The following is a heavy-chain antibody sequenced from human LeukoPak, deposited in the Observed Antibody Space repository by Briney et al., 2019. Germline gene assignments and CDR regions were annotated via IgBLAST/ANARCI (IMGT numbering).Heavy chain of an antibody. CDR2: INPNSGGT. CDR1: GYTFTSYD. CDR3: ARGPHPYYHDGSTYFEY. Sequence: GASVKVSCKASGYTFTSYDINWVRQAPGQGLEWMGWINPNSGGTNCAQKFQDRVTMTRDTSISTAYMELSRLRSDDTAVYYCARGPHPYYHDGSTYFEYWGQGTLVTVSS. J-gene: IGHJ4*02. V-gene: IGHV1-2*02. D-gene: IGHD3-22*01.